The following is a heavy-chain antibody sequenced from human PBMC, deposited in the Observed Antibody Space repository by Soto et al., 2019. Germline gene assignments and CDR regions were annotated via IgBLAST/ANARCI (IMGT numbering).Heavy chain of an antibody. V-gene: IGHV1-69*01. J-gene: IGHJ6*02. CDR1: GGTFSSYA. Sequence: QVQLVQSGAEVKKPGSSVKVSCKASGGTFSSYAISWVRQAPGQGLEWMGGIIPIFGTANYAQKFQGRVTITADESMSTAYMELSSLRSEDTAVYYCARKLRSSSWPRYAAHGMDVWGQGTTVTVSS. CDR2: IIPIFGTA. D-gene: IGHD6-13*01. CDR3: ARKLRSSSWPRYAAHGMDV.